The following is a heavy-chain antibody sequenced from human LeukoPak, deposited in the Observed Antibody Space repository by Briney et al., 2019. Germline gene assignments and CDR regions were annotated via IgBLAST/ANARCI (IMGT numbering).Heavy chain of an antibody. CDR2: IIPICGTA. V-gene: IGHV1-69*05. J-gene: IGHJ4*02. CDR1: GGTFSSYA. D-gene: IGHD3-22*01. CDR3: ARDFANYYDSSRLDY. Sequence: SVKVSCKASGGTFSSYAISWVRQAPGQGLELMGRIIPICGTANYAQKFQGRVTITTDESTTTAYMELSSLRSEDTAVYYCARDFANYYDSSRLDYWGQXTLVPVSS.